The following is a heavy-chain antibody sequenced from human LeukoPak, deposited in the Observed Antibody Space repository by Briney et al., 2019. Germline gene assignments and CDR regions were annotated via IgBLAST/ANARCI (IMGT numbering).Heavy chain of an antibody. CDR2: INHSGST. V-gene: IGHV4-34*01. CDR3: ARPKYSSGCFDY. J-gene: IGHJ4*02. D-gene: IGHD6-19*01. Sequence: TGGSLRLSCTASGFTSGDYAMSWIRQPPGKGLEWIGEINHSGSTNYNPSLKSRVTISVDTSKNQFSLKLSSVTAADTAVYYCARPKYSSGCFDYWGQGTLVTVSS. CDR1: GFTSGDYA.